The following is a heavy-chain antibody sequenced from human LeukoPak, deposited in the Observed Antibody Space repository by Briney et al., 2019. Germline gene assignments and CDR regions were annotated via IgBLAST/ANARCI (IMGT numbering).Heavy chain of an antibody. V-gene: IGHV1-69*13. CDR3: ARARVDSDGSGSYYDH. Sequence: SVKVSCKASGGTFSSYAISWVRQAPGQGLEWMGGIIPIFGTANYAQKFQGRVTITADESTSTAYMELSSLRSEDTAVYYCARARVDSDGSGSYYDHWGQGTLVTVSS. CDR1: GGTFSSYA. J-gene: IGHJ4*02. CDR2: IIPIFGTA. D-gene: IGHD3-10*01.